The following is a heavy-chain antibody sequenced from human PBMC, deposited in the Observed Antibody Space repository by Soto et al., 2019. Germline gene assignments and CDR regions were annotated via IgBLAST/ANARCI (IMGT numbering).Heavy chain of an antibody. CDR3: ARDNNPKYYDSSGPSTFDY. CDR2: IIPIFGTA. Sequence: SVKVSCKASGGTFSSYAISWVRQAPGQGLEWMGGIIPIFGTANYAQKFQGRVTITADKSTSTAYMELSSLRSADTAVYYCARDNNPKYYDSSGPSTFDYWGRGTLVTVSS. V-gene: IGHV1-69*06. D-gene: IGHD3-22*01. CDR1: GGTFSSYA. J-gene: IGHJ4*02.